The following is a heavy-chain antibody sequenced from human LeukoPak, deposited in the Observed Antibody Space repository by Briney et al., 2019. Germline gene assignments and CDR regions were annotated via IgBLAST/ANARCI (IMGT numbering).Heavy chain of an antibody. CDR2: ISYDGSNK. CDR1: GFTFSSYA. CDR3: ARGSITFGGVIDYFDY. D-gene: IGHD3-16*02. Sequence: PGGSLRLSCAASGFTFSSYAMHWVRQAPGKGLEWVAVISYDGSNKYYADSVKGRFTISRDNSKNTLYLQMNSLRAEDTAVYYCARGSITFGGVIDYFDYWGQGTLVTVSS. J-gene: IGHJ4*02. V-gene: IGHV3-30*04.